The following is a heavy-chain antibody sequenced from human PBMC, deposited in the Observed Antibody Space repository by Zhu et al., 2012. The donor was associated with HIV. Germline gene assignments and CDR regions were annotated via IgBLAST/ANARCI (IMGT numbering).Heavy chain of an antibody. J-gene: IGHJ4*02. CDR3: ARRQAAAFDF. CDR2: LLQWGH. Sequence: QVQLQESGPGLVKPSETLSLTCTVSNDSISIDYFLLELDPPVPREGAGVDWECLLQWGHVLQFALQSRVSVSVDTSKNQFFLKLTSVTAADTALYWCARRQAAAFDFWGQGTPGHRLF. D-gene: IGHD6-13*01. CDR1: NDSISIDYFL. V-gene: IGHV4-39*01.